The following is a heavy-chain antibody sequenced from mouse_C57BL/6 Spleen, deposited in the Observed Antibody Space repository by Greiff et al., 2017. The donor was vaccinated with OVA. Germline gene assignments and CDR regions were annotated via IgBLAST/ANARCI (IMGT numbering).Heavy chain of an antibody. CDR1: GYSITSGYY. V-gene: IGHV3-6*01. CDR2: ISYDGSN. Sequence: ESGPGLVKPSQSLSLTCSVTGYSITSGYYWNWIRQFPGNKLEWMGYISYDGSNNYNPSLKNRISITRDTSKNQFFLKLNSVTTEDTATYYCVREEGSSYDYYAMDYWGQGTSVTVSS. J-gene: IGHJ4*01. D-gene: IGHD1-1*01. CDR3: VREEGSSYDYYAMDY.